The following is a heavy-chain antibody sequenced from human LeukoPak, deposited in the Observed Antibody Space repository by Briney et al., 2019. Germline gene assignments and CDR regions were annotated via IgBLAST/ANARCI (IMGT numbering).Heavy chain of an antibody. CDR1: GFTFSSYA. D-gene: IGHD4-17*01. Sequence: ETGGSLRLSCAASGFTFSSYAMHWVRQAPGKGLEWVAVISYDVSNKYYADSVKGRFTISRDNSKNTPYLQMNSLRAEDTAVYYCASRRALRGPDYWGQGTLVTVSS. V-gene: IGHV3-30*14. CDR2: ISYDVSNK. CDR3: ASRRALRGPDY. J-gene: IGHJ4*02.